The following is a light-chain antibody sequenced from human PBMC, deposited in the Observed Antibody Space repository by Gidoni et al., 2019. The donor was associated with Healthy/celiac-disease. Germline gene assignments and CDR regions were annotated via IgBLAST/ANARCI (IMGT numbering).Light chain of an antibody. CDR3: QQSYSTPWT. V-gene: IGKV1-39*01. CDR2: AAS. Sequence: SVGDRVTITCRASQSISSYLNWYQQKPGKAPKLLIYAASSLQSGVPSRFSGSGSGTDFTLTISSLQPEDFATYYCQQSYSTPWTFGQGTKVEIK. J-gene: IGKJ1*01. CDR1: QSISSY.